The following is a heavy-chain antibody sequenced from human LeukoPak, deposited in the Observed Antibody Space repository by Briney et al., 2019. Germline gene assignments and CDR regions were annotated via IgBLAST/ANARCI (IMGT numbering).Heavy chain of an antibody. J-gene: IGHJ4*02. V-gene: IGHV3-23*01. Sequence: GGSLRLSCAASGPNLREFGLIWVRQAPGKGLEWVSSIGGSGATTYYADSVKGRFTVSRDNSKNTLYLQMDTLRAEDTAVYYCARGDGYNFFDYWGQGTLVTVSS. D-gene: IGHD5-24*01. CDR2: IGGSGATT. CDR3: ARGDGYNFFDY. CDR1: GPNLREFG.